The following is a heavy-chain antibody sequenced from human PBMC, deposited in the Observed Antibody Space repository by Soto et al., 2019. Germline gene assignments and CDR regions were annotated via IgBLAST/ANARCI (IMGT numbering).Heavy chain of an antibody. CDR3: ASQGYCTNGVCSHYYYYMDV. D-gene: IGHD2-8*01. J-gene: IGHJ6*03. CDR2: IYYSGST. V-gene: IGHV4-39*01. Sequence: SETLSLTCTVSGGSISSSSYYWGWIRQPPGKGLEWIGSIYYSGSTYYNPSFKSRVTISVDTSKNQFSLKLSSVTAADTAVYYCASQGYCTNGVCSHYYYYMDVWGKGTTVTV. CDR1: GGSISSSSYY.